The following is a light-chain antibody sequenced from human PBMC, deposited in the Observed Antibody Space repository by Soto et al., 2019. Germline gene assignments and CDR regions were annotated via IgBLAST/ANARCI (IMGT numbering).Light chain of an antibody. V-gene: IGKV1-39*01. J-gene: IGKJ1*01. CDR1: QRVSTY. Sequence: DIQITQSPSSLSASVGDRVTITCRASQRVSTYLNWFQQRPGKAPKLLMYATSTLESGVPSRFSGSASKTNFTLTISSLQPEDFATYYCHQTYSNHPTFGQGTKV. CDR3: HQTYSNHPT. CDR2: ATS.